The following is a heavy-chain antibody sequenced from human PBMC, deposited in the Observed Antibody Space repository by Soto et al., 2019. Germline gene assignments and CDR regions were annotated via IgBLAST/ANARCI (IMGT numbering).Heavy chain of an antibody. V-gene: IGHV3-66*01. D-gene: IGHD4-17*01. CDR3: ARDKSTTVTAYDAFDI. CDR2: IYSGGST. J-gene: IGHJ3*02. CDR1: GFTVSSNY. Sequence: GGSLRLSCAASGFTVSSNYMSWVRQAPGKGLEWVSVIYSGGSTYYADSVKGRFTISRDNSKNTLYLQMNSLRAEDTAVYYCARDKSTTVTAYDAFDIWGQGTMVTVSS.